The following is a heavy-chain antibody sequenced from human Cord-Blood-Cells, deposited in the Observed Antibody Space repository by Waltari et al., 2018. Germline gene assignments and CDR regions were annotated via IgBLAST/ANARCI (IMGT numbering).Heavy chain of an antibody. Sequence: QVQLVQSGAEVKKPGASVKVSCKDSGYTFTGYYMQWGGQAPGQGVEWRGWINPDRGGTNYAQKFQGRVTMTRDTSISTAYMELSRLRSDDTAVYYCASLEVTMGDYWGQGTLVTVSS. D-gene: IGHD2-21*02. CDR2: INPDRGGT. J-gene: IGHJ4*02. V-gene: IGHV1-2*02. CDR3: ASLEVTMGDY. CDR1: GYTFTGYY.